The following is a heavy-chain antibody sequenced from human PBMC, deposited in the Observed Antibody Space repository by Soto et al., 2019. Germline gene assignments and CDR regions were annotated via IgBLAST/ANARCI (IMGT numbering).Heavy chain of an antibody. J-gene: IGHJ3*02. V-gene: IGHV3-23*01. Sequence: GGSLRLSCAASGFTFSSYAMSWVRQAPGKGLEWVSAISGSGGSTYYADSVKGRFTISRDNSKNTLHLQMNSLRAEDTAVYYCAKSLPRGYCSGGSCYEDAFDIWGQGTMVTVSS. CDR3: AKSLPRGYCSGGSCYEDAFDI. CDR1: GFTFSSYA. CDR2: ISGSGGST. D-gene: IGHD2-15*01.